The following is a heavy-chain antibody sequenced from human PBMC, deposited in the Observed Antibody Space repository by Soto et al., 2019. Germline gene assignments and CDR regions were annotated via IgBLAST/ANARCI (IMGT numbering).Heavy chain of an antibody. CDR1: GVTFSSYT. J-gene: IGHJ4*02. V-gene: IGHV1-69*08. CDR2: IIPILGIA. Sequence: QVQLVQSGAEVKKPGSSVKVSCKASGVTFSSYTISWVRQAPGQGLEWMGRIIPILGIANYAQKFQGRVTITADKSTSTAYMELSSLRSEDTAVYYCARDRGDGGNSYWGQRTLVTVSS. D-gene: IGHD2-21*02. CDR3: ARDRGDGGNSY.